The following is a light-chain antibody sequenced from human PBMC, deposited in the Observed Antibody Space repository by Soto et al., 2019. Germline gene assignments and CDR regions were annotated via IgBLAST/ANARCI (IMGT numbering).Light chain of an antibody. Sequence: IVLTQSPRTLSLSQGERATLSCRASQSVRNSHLAWYQQKPGQPPRLLISRAASRAPGIPDRFSGSGSGTDFTLTIGRLEPEDYAVYHCQQYGSSPITFGQGTGLEIK. CDR1: QSVRNSH. V-gene: IGKV3-20*01. J-gene: IGKJ5*01. CDR3: QQYGSSPIT. CDR2: RAA.